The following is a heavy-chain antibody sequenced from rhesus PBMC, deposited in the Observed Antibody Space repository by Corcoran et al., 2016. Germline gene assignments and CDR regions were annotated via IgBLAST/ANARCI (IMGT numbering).Heavy chain of an antibody. CDR3: ARGTVLVVVAT. CDR2: SSYSWSN. CDR1: GYSIRSGYG. J-gene: IGHJ4*01. Sequence: QLQLQESGPGLVKPSETLSLTCAVSGYSIRSGYGWSGIRQSPGKGLVWLGYSSYSWSNSYNPSLNSRVTISRDTSKNQFSLKLSSVTAADTAVYYCARGTVLVVVATWGQGVLVTVSS. D-gene: IGHD2-21*01. V-gene: IGHV4-122*02.